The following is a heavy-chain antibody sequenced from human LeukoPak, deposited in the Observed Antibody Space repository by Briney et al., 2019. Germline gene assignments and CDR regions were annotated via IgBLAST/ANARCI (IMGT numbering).Heavy chain of an antibody. V-gene: IGHV3-48*03. Sequence: PGGSLRLSCAASGFTFSSYEMNWVRQAPGKGLEWVSYISSSGSTIYYADSVKGRFTISGDNAKNSLYLQMNSLRAEDTAVYYCAREVLGMDWLFTYYGMDVWGQGTTVTVSS. CDR3: AREVLGMDWLFTYYGMDV. CDR2: ISSSGSTI. D-gene: IGHD3/OR15-3a*01. J-gene: IGHJ6*02. CDR1: GFTFSSYE.